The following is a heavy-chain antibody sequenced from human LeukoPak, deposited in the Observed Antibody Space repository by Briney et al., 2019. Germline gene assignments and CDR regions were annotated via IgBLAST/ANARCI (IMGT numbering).Heavy chain of an antibody. CDR1: GYSISSGYY. V-gene: IGHV4-38-2*01. CDR3: ASTPWGD. CDR2: IYHSGST. Sequence: PSETLSLTCAVSGYSISSGYYWGWIRQPPGKGLEWIGSIYHSGSTYYNPSLKSRVTISVDTSKNRFSLKLSSVTAADTAVYYCASTPWGDWGQGTLVTVSS. J-gene: IGHJ4*02. D-gene: IGHD3-16*01.